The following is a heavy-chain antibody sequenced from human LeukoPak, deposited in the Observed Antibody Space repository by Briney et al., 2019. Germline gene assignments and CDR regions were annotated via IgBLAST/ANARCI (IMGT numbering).Heavy chain of an antibody. CDR1: GFTFSSYG. CDR2: IRYDGSNK. J-gene: IGHJ4*02. CDR3: AKVTKDRGPFDY. D-gene: IGHD2-2*01. V-gene: IGHV3-30*02. Sequence: QTGGSLRLSCAASGFTFSSYGMHWVRQAPGKGLEWVAFIRYDGSNKYYADSVKGRFTISRDNSKSTLYLQMNSLRAEDTAVYYCAKVTKDRGPFDYWGQGTLVTVSS.